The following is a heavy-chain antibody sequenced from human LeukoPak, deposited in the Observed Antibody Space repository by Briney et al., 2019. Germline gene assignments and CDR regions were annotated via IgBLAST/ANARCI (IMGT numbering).Heavy chain of an antibody. Sequence: GGSLRLSCAASGFALSSHWMTWVRQVPGRGPEWVANVNRDGSETYYLDSVKGRFTISKDNAKNSLYLQMNSLRAEDTALYHCTRNNGMDVWGQGTTVIVSS. CDR1: GFALSSHW. V-gene: IGHV3-7*03. CDR2: VNRDGSET. CDR3: TRNNGMDV. J-gene: IGHJ6*02.